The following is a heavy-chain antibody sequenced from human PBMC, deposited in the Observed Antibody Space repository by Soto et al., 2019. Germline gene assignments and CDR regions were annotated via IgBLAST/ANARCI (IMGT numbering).Heavy chain of an antibody. Sequence: SETLSLTCAVYGGSFSGYYWSWIRQPPGKGLEWIGEINHSGSTNYNPSLKSRVTISVDTSKNQFSLKLSSVTAADTAVYYCARGSANSGSYYVPSRRYFDYWGQGTLVTVSS. V-gene: IGHV4-34*01. J-gene: IGHJ4*02. CDR3: ARGSANSGSYYVPSRRYFDY. CDR1: GGSFSGYY. CDR2: INHSGST. D-gene: IGHD1-26*01.